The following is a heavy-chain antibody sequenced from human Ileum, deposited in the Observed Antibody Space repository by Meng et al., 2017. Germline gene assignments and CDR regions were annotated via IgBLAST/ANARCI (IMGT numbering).Heavy chain of an antibody. CDR1: GTW. V-gene: IGHV4-4*02. CDR3: ATSNDRDVYYLGY. CDR2: IFQSGRT. D-gene: IGHD3-22*01. J-gene: IGHJ4*02. Sequence: QGRVRGPAPRLGRPSGTLSLTCAVSGTWGSGVRQPPGKGLEWIGEIFQSGRTNYNPSLKSRVTISIDKSKSQISLQLSAVTAADTAVYSCATSNDRDVYYLGYWGQGTLVTVSS.